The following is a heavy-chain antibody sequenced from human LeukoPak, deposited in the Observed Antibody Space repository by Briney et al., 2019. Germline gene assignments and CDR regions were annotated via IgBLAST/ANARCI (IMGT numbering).Heavy chain of an antibody. CDR2: IKQDGSEK. D-gene: IGHD6-13*01. CDR3: ARGDSSWSLSWFDP. V-gene: IGHV3-7*04. J-gene: IGHJ5*02. CDR1: GFTFSSYA. Sequence: GGSLRLSCAASGFTFSSYAMSWVRQAPGKGLEWVANIKQDGSEKYYVDSVKGRFTISRDNAKNSLYLQMNSLRAEDTAVYYCARGDSSWSLSWFDPWGQGTLVTVSS.